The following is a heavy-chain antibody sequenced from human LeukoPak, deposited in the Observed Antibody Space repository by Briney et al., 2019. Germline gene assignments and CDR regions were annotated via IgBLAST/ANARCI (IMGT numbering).Heavy chain of an antibody. J-gene: IGHJ4*02. CDR2: IYYRGST. V-gene: IGHV4-31*03. CDR1: GGSISSGGYY. D-gene: IGHD6-19*01. Sequence: SETLSLTCTVSGGSISSGGYYWSWIRQHPGKGLEWIGNIYYRGSTYYNPSLKSRVTISVDTSKNQFSLKLSSVTAADTAVYYCARDRSSGWYHFDYWGQGTLVTVSS. CDR3: ARDRSSGWYHFDY.